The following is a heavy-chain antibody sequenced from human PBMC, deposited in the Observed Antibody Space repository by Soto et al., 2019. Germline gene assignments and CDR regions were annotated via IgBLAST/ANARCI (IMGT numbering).Heavy chain of an antibody. CDR3: ARGNPFNYAGFDV. J-gene: IGHJ6*02. CDR1: GYTFSDFD. CDR2: MNAKSGDT. D-gene: IGHD3-16*01. V-gene: IGHV1-8*01. Sequence: ASVKVSCKASGYTFSDFDTNWLRQASGQGPEWMGWMNAKSGDTFFAQRFQGKFNMTWDTSLSTAYMEVGSLTSDDTAMYYCARGNPFNYAGFDVWGQGTTVTVSS.